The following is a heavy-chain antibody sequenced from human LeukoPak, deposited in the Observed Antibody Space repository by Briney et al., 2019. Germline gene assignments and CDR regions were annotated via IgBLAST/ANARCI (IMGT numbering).Heavy chain of an antibody. CDR2: IYYSGST. V-gene: IGHV4-59*08. Sequence: SETLSLTCTVSGGSIRSYYWSWLRQPPGKGLEWIGYIYYSGSTNYNPSLKSRVAISVDTSKNQFSLKLSSVTAADTAVYYCARVPSLYGSGSAFDIWGQGTMVTVSS. J-gene: IGHJ3*02. CDR3: ARVPSLYGSGSAFDI. D-gene: IGHD3-10*01. CDR1: GGSIRSYY.